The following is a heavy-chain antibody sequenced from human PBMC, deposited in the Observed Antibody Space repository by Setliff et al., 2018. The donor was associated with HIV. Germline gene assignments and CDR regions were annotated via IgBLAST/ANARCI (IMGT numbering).Heavy chain of an antibody. D-gene: IGHD3-10*01. V-gene: IGHV1-3*01. CDR1: GYTFTSYA. Sequence: GASVKVSCKASGYTFTSYAMHWVRQAPGQRLEWMGWINAGNGNTKYSQQFQGRVTITRDMSTSTAYMELSSLRSEDTAVYYCVADPSISMVRGLILGSTFDIWGQGTMVTVSS. J-gene: IGHJ3*02. CDR3: VADPSISMVRGLILGSTFDI. CDR2: INAGNGNT.